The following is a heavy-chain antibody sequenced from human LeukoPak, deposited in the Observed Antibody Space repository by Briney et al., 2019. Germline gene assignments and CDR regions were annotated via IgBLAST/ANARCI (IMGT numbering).Heavy chain of an antibody. CDR3: ARVGASLWFGELNWSDP. CDR2: INHSGST. Sequence: SSETLSLTCAVCGGSFSGYYWSWIRQPPGKGLEWIGEINHSGSTNYNPSLKSRVTISVDTSKNQFSLKLSSVTAADTAVYYCARVGASLWFGELNWSDPWGQGTLVTVSS. V-gene: IGHV4-34*01. D-gene: IGHD3-10*01. J-gene: IGHJ5*02. CDR1: GGSFSGYY.